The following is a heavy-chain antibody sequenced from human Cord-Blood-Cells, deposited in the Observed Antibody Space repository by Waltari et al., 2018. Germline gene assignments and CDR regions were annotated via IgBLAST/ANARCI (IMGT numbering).Heavy chain of an antibody. D-gene: IGHD3-22*01. CDR1: GGSISSSSYY. Sequence: QLQLQESGPGLVKPSETLSLTCTVSGGSISSSSYYWVWIRQPPGKGLEWIGSIYYSGSTYYNPSLKSRVTISVDTSKNQFSLKLSSVTAADTAVYYCARLYDSSGYLDYWGQGTLVTVSS. V-gene: IGHV4-39*01. CDR3: ARLYDSSGYLDY. J-gene: IGHJ4*02. CDR2: IYYSGST.